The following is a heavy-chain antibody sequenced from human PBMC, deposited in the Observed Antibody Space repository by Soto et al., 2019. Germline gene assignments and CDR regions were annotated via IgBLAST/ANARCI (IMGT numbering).Heavy chain of an antibody. V-gene: IGHV1-69*13. CDR2: IIPTFGTA. D-gene: IGHD3-10*02. CDR1: GGTFSSYA. J-gene: IGHJ5*02. Sequence: ASVKVSCKASGGTFSSYAISWVRQAPGQGLEWMGGIIPTFGTANYAQKFQGRVTITADESTSTAYMELSSLRSEDTAVYYCARDPRFGELLENWFDPWSQGTLVTVSS. CDR3: ARDPRFGELLENWFDP.